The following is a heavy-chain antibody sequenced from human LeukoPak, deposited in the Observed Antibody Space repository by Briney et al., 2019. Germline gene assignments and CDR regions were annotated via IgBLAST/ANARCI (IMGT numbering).Heavy chain of an antibody. D-gene: IGHD5-18*01. J-gene: IGHJ4*02. Sequence: PGGSLRLSCAASGFTFNYYAMSWVCQAPGKGLEWVSGISDNEGTTYYTDSVKGRFTISRDNTKNTVYLQMNNLRADDTAVYFCARHDSFIPYWGQGTLVTVSS. CDR1: GFTFNYYA. V-gene: IGHV3-23*01. CDR2: ISDNEGTT. CDR3: ARHDSFIPY.